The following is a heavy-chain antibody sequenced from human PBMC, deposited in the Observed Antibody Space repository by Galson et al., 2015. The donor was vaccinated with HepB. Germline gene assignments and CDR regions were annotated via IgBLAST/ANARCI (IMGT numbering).Heavy chain of an antibody. J-gene: IGHJ4*02. CDR2: ISSSSSYI. Sequence: SLRLSCAASGFTFSSYSMNWVRQAPGKGLEWVSSISSSSSYIYYADSVKSRFTISRDNAKNSLYLQMNSLRAEGTAVYYCARDLRELGLRVRYFDYWGQGTLVTVSS. D-gene: IGHD1-26*01. CDR1: GFTFSSYS. CDR3: ARDLRELGLRVRYFDY. V-gene: IGHV3-21*01.